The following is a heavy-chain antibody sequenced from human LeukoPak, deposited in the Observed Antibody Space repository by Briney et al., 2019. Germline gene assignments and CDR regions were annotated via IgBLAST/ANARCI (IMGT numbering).Heavy chain of an antibody. V-gene: IGHV1-18*01. J-gene: IGHJ3*02. CDR2: ISAYNGNT. Sequence: GASVKVSCKASGYTFTSYGISWVRQAPGQGLEWMGWISAYNGNTNYAQKLQGRVTMTTDTSTSTAYMELRSLRSDDTAVYYCAAVARVVTKTNDAFDTWGQGTMVTVSS. CDR3: AAVARVVTKTNDAFDT. D-gene: IGHD3-3*01. CDR1: GYTFTSYG.